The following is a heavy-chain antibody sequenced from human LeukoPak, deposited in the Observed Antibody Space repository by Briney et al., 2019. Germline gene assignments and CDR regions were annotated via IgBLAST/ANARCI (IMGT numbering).Heavy chain of an antibody. V-gene: IGHV3-7*01. J-gene: IGHJ4*02. D-gene: IGHD3-10*01. CDR3: GRGLYGSGRRSLMAH. CDR2: IDQDETEK. CDR1: GFPFHNYW. Sequence: GGSLRLSCAASGFPFHNYWMTWVRQAPGKGLEGVANIDQDETEKYYVDSVKGRFTISRDNAEKSLFLRMTSLRVEDTAIYYCGRGLYGSGRRSLMAHWGPGTLVTVSS.